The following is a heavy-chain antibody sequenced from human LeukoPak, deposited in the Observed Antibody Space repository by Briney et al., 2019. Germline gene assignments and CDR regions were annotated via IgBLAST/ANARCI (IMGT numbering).Heavy chain of an antibody. V-gene: IGHV4-39*07. CDR3: AREYTLYRSGWFLDY. D-gene: IGHD6-19*01. CDR2: IDYSGST. CDR1: GDSSSSSIYY. Sequence: SETLSLTCAVSGDSSSSSIYYWGWIRQPPGKGLEWIGSIDYSGSTYYNPSLKSRATISIDTSKNQFSLKLSSVTAADTAVYYCAREYTLYRSGWFLDYWGQGTVVTVSS. J-gene: IGHJ4*02.